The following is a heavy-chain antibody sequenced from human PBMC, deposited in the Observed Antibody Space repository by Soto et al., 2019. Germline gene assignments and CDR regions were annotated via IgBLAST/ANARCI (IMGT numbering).Heavy chain of an antibody. CDR2: MNPNSGNT. CDR3: ARGVTYYYAYGMDV. V-gene: IGHV1-8*01. CDR1: GYTFTSYD. D-gene: IGHD2-21*02. Sequence: QVQLVQSGAEVKKPGASVKVSCKASGYTFTSYDINWVRQATGQGLEWMGWMNPNSGNTGYAQKVQGRVTMTRNTSISTAYMELSSLRSEDTAVYSCARGVTYYYAYGMDVWGQGTTVTVSS. J-gene: IGHJ6*02.